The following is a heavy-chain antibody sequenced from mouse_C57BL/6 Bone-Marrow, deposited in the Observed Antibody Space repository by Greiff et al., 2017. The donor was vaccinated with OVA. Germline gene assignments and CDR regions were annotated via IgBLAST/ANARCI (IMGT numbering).Heavy chain of an antibody. D-gene: IGHD2-4*01. CDR3: ARYDYGAWFAY. CDR2: IYPSDSET. J-gene: IGHJ3*01. V-gene: IGHV1-61*01. Sequence: QVQLQQPGAELVRPGSSVKLSCKASGYTFTSYWMDWVKQRPGQGLEWIGNIYPSDSETHYNQKFKDKATLTVDKSSSTAYMQLSSLTSEDSAFYYCARYDYGAWFAYWGQGTLVTVSA. CDR1: GYTFTSYW.